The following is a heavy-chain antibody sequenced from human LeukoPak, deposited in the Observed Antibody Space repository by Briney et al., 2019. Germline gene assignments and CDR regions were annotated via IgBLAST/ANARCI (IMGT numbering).Heavy chain of an antibody. CDR2: IGTAGDT. D-gene: IGHD6-25*01. V-gene: IGHV3-13*01. CDR1: GFTFSSYD. Sequence: PGGSLRLSCAASGFTFSSYDMHWVRQATGKGLEWVSAIGTAGDTYYPGSVKGRFTISRENAKNSLYLQMNSLRAGDTAVYYCARVSMQRVFDIWGQGKMFTVSS. CDR3: ARVSMQRVFDI. J-gene: IGHJ3*02.